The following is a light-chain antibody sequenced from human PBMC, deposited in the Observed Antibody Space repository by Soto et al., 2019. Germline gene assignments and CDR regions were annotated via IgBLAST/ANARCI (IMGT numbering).Light chain of an antibody. CDR3: QQYNNWPLLT. V-gene: IGKV3-15*01. Sequence: EIVMTQSPATLSVSPGERATLSCRASQSVSSNLAWYRQKPGQAPRLLIYCASTRATGIPARFSGSGSGTEFTLTISSLQSEDFAVYYCQQYNNWPLLTFGGGTKVEIK. J-gene: IGKJ4*01. CDR1: QSVSSN. CDR2: CAS.